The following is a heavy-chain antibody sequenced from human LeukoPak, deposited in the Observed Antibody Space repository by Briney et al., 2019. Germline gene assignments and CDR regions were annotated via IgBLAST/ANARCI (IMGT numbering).Heavy chain of an antibody. CDR2: IYYSGST. CDR3: AGVFNPVVPAANYYYYYYMDV. CDR1: GGSISSYY. V-gene: IGHV4-59*01. Sequence: PSETLSLTCTISGGSISSYYWSWIRQPPGKGLEWIGYIYYSGSTNYNPSLKSRVTISVDTSKNQFSLKLSSVTAADTAVYYCAGVFNPVVPAANYYYYYYMDVWGKGTTVTVSS. D-gene: IGHD2-2*01. J-gene: IGHJ6*03.